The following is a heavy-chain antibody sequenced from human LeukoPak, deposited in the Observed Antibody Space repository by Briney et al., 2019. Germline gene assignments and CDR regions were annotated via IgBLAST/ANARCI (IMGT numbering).Heavy chain of an antibody. CDR3: ARGGHITIFGVASYRRGFDY. CDR2: INHRGST. J-gene: IGHJ4*02. D-gene: IGHD3-3*01. V-gene: IGHV4-34*01. Sequence: PSETLSLTCAVYGESFSGYYWSWIRQPPGKGLEWIGEINHRGSTNYNPSLKSRVTISVDTSKNQFSLKLSSVTAADTAVYYCARGGHITIFGVASYRRGFDYWGQGTLVTVSS. CDR1: GESFSGYY.